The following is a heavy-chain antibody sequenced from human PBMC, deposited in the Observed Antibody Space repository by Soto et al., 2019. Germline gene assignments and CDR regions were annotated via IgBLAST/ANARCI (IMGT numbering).Heavy chain of an antibody. CDR2: IYYSGST. J-gene: IGHJ6*02. CDR3: ARDTFYYGSGSYLRYGMDV. D-gene: IGHD3-10*01. CDR1: GGTIGGGGYC. Sequence: SETLRLRNTVSGGTIGGGGYCWICIHKPPGKGLEWIGYIYYSGSTYYSPSLKSRVTISVGTSKNQFSLKLSSVTAADTAVYYCARDTFYYGSGSYLRYGMDVWGQGTTVTVSS. V-gene: IGHV4-30-4*08.